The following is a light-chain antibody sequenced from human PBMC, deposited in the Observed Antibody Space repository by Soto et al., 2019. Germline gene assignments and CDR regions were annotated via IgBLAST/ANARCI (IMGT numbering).Light chain of an antibody. CDR1: QDISNH. V-gene: IGKV1-5*03. CDR2: KAS. Sequence: GDRVTITCQASQDISNHLNWYQQKPGKAPNVLIYKASSLESGVPSRISGSGSGTECTLTISSLQPDDSATYYCQQNNSPTWTFGRGTKVDIK. J-gene: IGKJ1*01. CDR3: QQNNSPTWT.